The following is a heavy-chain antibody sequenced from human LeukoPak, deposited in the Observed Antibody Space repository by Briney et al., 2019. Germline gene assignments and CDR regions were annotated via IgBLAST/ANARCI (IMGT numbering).Heavy chain of an antibody. CDR2: ISGTGDEI. CDR3: AKGTTNTGYAPFDY. J-gene: IGHJ4*02. V-gene: IGHV3-23*01. Sequence: PGGSLRLSCAASGFTFNNYAMSWVRQAPGKGLECVSSISGTGDEIHYADSVRGRSTISRDTAKNTLYLHMNSLGVEDTAEYYCAKGTTNTGYAPFDYWGQGTLVTVSS. D-gene: IGHD5-12*01. CDR1: GFTFNNYA.